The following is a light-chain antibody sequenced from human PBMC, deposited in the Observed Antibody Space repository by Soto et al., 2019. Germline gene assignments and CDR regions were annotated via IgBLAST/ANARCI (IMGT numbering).Light chain of an antibody. CDR3: KHYDRAPLT. V-gene: IGKV1-5*03. J-gene: IGKJ3*01. Sequence: DIQMTQSPSTLSASVGDRVTITCRASQSISGWLAWYQQKPGKAPRLLIYEGSTFETGVPSRFSGSGSGTEFTLTNSSMQPGDFATYSCKHYDRAPLTVGPGTKV. CDR2: EGS. CDR1: QSISGW.